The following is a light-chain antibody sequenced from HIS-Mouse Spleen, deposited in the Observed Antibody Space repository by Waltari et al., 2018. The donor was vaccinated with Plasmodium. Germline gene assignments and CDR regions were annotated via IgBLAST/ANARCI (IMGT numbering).Light chain of an antibody. V-gene: IGKV1-39*01. CDR2: AAS. CDR1: QSISSY. Sequence: IWMTQSPSLLSASVGDRVTITCRASQSISSYLNWYQQKPGKAPKLLIYAASSLQSGVPSRFSGSGSGTDFTLTISSLQPEDFATYYCQQNYNTWTFGQGTKVEIK. CDR3: QQNYNTWT. J-gene: IGKJ1*01.